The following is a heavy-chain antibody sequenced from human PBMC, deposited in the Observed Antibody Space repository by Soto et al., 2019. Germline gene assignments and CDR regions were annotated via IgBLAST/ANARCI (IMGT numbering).Heavy chain of an antibody. V-gene: IGHV3-33*01. Sequence: QVQLVESGGGVVQPGRSLRLSCAASGFTFSSYGMHWVRQAPGKGLEWVAVIWYDGSNKYYADSVKGRFTISRDNSKNTLYLQMNSLRAEDTAVYYCARDGASLWSGYPTFDYWGQGTLVTVSS. CDR2: IWYDGSNK. CDR1: GFTFSSYG. J-gene: IGHJ4*02. CDR3: ARDGASLWSGYPTFDY. D-gene: IGHD3-3*01.